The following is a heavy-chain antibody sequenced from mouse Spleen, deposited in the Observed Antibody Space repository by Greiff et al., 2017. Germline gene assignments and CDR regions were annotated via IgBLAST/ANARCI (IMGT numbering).Heavy chain of an antibody. J-gene: IGHJ2*01. CDR1: GYTFTSYW. CDR2: IDPSDSYT. CDR3: AFITTDYFDY. Sequence: QVQLKESGAELVMPGASVKLSCKASGYTFTSYWMHWVKQRPGQGLEWIGEIDPSDSYTNYNQKFKGKATLTVDKSSSTAYMQLSSLTSEDSAVYYCAFITTDYFDYWGQGTTLTVSS. V-gene: IGHV1-69*01. D-gene: IGHD1-1*01.